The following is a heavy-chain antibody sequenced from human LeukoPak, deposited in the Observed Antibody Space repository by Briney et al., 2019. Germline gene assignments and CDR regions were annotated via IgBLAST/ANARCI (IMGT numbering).Heavy chain of an antibody. D-gene: IGHD1-26*01. Sequence: PGGSLRLSCAASGFTFSSYAMSWVRQAPGKGLEWVSAISSSGGSTYYADSVKGRFTISRDNSENTLYLQMNSLRAEDTAVYYCAKALFRGATGNFDYWGQGTLVTVSS. J-gene: IGHJ4*02. V-gene: IGHV3-23*01. CDR2: ISSSGGST. CDR1: GFTFSSYA. CDR3: AKALFRGATGNFDY.